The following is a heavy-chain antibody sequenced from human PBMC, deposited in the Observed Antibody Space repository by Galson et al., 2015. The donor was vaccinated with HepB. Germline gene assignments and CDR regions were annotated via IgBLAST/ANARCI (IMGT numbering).Heavy chain of an antibody. CDR3: ARRPGAVDCLYCGDGMDV. D-gene: IGHD6-19*01. Sequence: SLRLSCAASGFTFSTYGMSWARQAPGKGLEWVANIKKDGSEKYYVDSVKGRFTISRDNAKNSLYLQMNSLRAEDTAVYYCARRPGAVDCLYCGDGMDVWGQGTTVTVSS. J-gene: IGHJ6*02. V-gene: IGHV3-7*05. CDR2: IKKDGSEK. CDR1: GFTFSTYG.